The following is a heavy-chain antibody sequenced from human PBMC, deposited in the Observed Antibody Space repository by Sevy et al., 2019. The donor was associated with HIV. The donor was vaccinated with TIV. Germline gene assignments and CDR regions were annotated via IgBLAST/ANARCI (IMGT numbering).Heavy chain of an antibody. CDR1: GYTFTGYY. V-gene: IGHV1-2*06. J-gene: IGHJ3*02. D-gene: IGHD3-10*01. CDR3: TRVMGQRPITMVRRDTDAFDI. Sequence: AAVKVSCKASGYTFTGYYMHWVGQAPGQGLEWMGRINPNSRGTNYAQKFQGRVTMSRDTSISTAYMELSRLRSDDTAVYYCTRVMGQRPITMVRRDTDAFDIWGQGTLVHVSS. CDR2: INPNSRGT.